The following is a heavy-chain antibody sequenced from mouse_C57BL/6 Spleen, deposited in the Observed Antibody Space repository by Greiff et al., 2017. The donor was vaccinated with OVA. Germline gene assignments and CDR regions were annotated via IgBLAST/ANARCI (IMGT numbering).Heavy chain of an antibody. J-gene: IGHJ2*01. CDR2: ISYDGSN. Sequence: ESGPGLVKPSQSLSLTCSVTGYSITSGYYWNWIRQFPGNKLEWMGYISYDGSNNYNPSLKNRISITRDTSKNQFFLKLNSVTTEDTATYYCARGGPYYFDYWGQGTTLTVSS. CDR1: GYSITSGYY. V-gene: IGHV3-6*01. CDR3: ARGGPYYFDY.